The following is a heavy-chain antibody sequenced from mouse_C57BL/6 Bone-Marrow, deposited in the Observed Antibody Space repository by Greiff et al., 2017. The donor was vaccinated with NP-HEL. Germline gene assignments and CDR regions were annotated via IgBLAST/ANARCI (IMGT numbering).Heavy chain of an antibody. V-gene: IGHV5-16*01. Sequence: EVKLVESEGGLVQPGSSMKLSCTASGFTFSDYYMAWVRQVPEKGLEWVANINYDGSSTYYLDSLKSRFIISRDNAKNILYLQMRSLQSEDTATYYCARDERANDGYYDYWGQGTTLTVSS. J-gene: IGHJ2*01. CDR1: GFTFSDYY. CDR2: INYDGSST. CDR3: ARDERANDGYYDY. D-gene: IGHD2-3*01.